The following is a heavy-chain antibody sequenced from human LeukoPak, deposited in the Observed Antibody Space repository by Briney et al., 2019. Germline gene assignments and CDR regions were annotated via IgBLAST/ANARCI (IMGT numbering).Heavy chain of an antibody. CDR1: GFTFSNYW. Sequence: PGGSLRLSCAAPGFTFSNYWIHWVRQAPGKGLVWVSRKNGRTTTYADSVKGRFTISRDNAKNSVYLQMNSLRAEDTAVYYCARDEGLWEIAHWGQGTLVTVSS. CDR3: ARDEGLWEIAH. D-gene: IGHD3-16*01. J-gene: IGHJ4*02. V-gene: IGHV3-74*01. CDR2: KNGRTT.